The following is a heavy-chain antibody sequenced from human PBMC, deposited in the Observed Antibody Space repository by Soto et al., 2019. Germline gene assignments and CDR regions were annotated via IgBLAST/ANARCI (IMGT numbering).Heavy chain of an antibody. CDR3: TTDDVYDYIMSFDY. J-gene: IGHJ4*02. CDR2: IKSKTDGGTT. D-gene: IGHD3-16*01. Sequence: EVQLVESGGGLVKPGGSLRLSCAASGFTFSNAWMSWVRQAPGKGLEWVGRIKSKTDGGTTDYAATVKGRFTISRDDSKNTLYLQMNSLKTEDTAVYYCTTDDVYDYIMSFDYWGQGTLVTVSS. V-gene: IGHV3-15*01. CDR1: GFTFSNAW.